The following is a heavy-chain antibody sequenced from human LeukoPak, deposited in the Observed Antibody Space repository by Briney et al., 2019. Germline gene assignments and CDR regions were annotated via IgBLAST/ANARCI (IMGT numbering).Heavy chain of an antibody. J-gene: IGHJ3*02. Sequence: GGSLRLSCAASGFTFSSDSMNWVRQAPGKGLEWVSSMSSSSSYIYYADSVKGRFTISRDNAKNSLYLQMNSLRAEDTAVYYRARSLCSGGSCYKEDAFDIWGQGTMVTVSS. CDR2: MSSSSSYI. V-gene: IGHV3-21*01. D-gene: IGHD2-15*01. CDR3: ARSLCSGGSCYKEDAFDI. CDR1: GFTFSSDS.